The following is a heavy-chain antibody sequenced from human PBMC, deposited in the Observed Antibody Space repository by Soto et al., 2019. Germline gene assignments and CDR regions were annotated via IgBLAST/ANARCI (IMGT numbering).Heavy chain of an antibody. Sequence: EVQLVESGGGLVQPGGSLRLSCAASGFTFSDHYMDWVRQAPGKGLEWVARIRNKPNSYTTEYAASVKGRFIISRDDSENPLYLQINTLKTEDTAVYHWVRADGYYGLDVWGQGTTVTVYS. CDR1: GFTFSDHY. CDR3: VRADGYYGLDV. V-gene: IGHV3-72*01. CDR2: IRNKPNSYTT. J-gene: IGHJ6*02.